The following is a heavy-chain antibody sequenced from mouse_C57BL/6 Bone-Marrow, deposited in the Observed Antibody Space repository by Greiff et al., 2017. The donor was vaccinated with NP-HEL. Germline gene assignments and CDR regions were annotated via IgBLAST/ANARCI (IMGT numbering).Heavy chain of an antibody. Sequence: QVQLKESGAELARPGASVKLSCKASGYTFTSYGISWVKQRTGQGLEWIGEIYPRSGNTYYNEKFKGKATLTADKSSSTAYMELRSLTSEDSAVYFCARPYSAWFAYWGQGTLVTVSA. J-gene: IGHJ3*01. CDR1: GYTFTSYG. D-gene: IGHD2-10*01. V-gene: IGHV1-81*01. CDR2: IYPRSGNT. CDR3: ARPYSAWFAY.